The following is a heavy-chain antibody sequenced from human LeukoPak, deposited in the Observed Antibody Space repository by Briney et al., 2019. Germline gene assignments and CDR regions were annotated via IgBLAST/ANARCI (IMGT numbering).Heavy chain of an antibody. CDR3: ARSDTAMATPDY. J-gene: IGHJ4*02. D-gene: IGHD5-18*01. V-gene: IGHV4-59*01. CDR2: IYYSGST. CDR1: GGSISSYY. Sequence: PSETLSLTCTVSGGSISSYYWSWIRQPPGKGLEWIGYIYYSGSTNYNPSLKSRVTISVDTSKNQFSLKPSSVTAADTAVYYCARSDTAMATPDYWGQGTLVTVSS.